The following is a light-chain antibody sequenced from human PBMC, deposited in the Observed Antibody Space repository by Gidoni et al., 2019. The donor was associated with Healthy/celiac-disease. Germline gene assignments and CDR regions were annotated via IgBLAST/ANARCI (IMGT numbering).Light chain of an antibody. CDR1: SSNTGSNY. Sequence: QSVLTQPPSASGTPGHRVTISCSGSSSNTGSNYVSWYQQLPGTAPKLLIYRNNQRPSGVPDRFSGSKSGTSASLAISGLRSEDEADYYCAAWDDSLSGHVVFGGGTKLTVL. V-gene: IGLV1-47*01. CDR2: RNN. CDR3: AAWDDSLSGHVV. J-gene: IGLJ2*01.